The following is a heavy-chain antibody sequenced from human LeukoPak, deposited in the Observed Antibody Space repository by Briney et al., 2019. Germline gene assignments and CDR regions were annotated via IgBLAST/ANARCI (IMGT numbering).Heavy chain of an antibody. CDR1: GFTVSSYS. J-gene: IGHJ4*02. V-gene: IGHV3-48*01. Sequence: GGSLRLSCAASGFTVSSYSMNWVRQAPGKGLEWVSYVSSSSSTIYYADSVKGRFTISRDNAKNSLYLQMNSLRAEDTAVYYCARAFGLTDYWGQGTLVTVSS. CDR2: VSSSSSTI. D-gene: IGHD3-10*01. CDR3: ARAFGLTDY.